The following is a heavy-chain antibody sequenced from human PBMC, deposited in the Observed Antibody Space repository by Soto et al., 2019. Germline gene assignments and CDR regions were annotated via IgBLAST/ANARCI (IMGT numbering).Heavy chain of an antibody. CDR2: ISGSGGTT. CDR3: AKDQYCSGGSCYWNN. V-gene: IGHV3-23*01. Sequence: PGGSLRLSCAASGFTFSSYTMSWVRQTPGKGLECVSAISGSGGTTYYADSVKGRFTISRDNSKNTLYVQMNSLRAEDTAVYYCAKDQYCSGGSCYWNNWGQGTLVTVSS. D-gene: IGHD2-15*01. J-gene: IGHJ4*02. CDR1: GFTFSSYT.